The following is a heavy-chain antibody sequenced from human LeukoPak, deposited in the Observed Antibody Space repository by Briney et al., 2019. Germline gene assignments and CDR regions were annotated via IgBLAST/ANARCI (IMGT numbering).Heavy chain of an antibody. V-gene: IGHV4-59*01. CDR1: GGSISSYY. J-gene: IGHJ4*02. Sequence: SETLSLTCTVSGGSISSYYWSWIRQPPGKGLEWIGYIYYSGSTNYNPSLKSRVTISVDTSKNQFSLKLSSVTAADTAVYYCARRRSGYPLIDYWGQGTLVTVSS. CDR3: ARRRSGYPLIDY. D-gene: IGHD3-22*01. CDR2: IYYSGST.